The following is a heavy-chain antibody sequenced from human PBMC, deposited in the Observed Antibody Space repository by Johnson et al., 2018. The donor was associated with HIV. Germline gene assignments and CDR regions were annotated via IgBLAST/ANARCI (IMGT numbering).Heavy chain of an antibody. V-gene: IGHV3-NL1*01. D-gene: IGHD6-19*01. CDR1: GFTFSIHG. CDR2: IYSGGST. J-gene: IGHJ3*02. CDR3: ARDAGQWLDDAFDI. Sequence: VQLVESGGGVVQPGGSLRLSCAASGFTFSIHGMHWVRQAPGKGLEWVSVIYSGGSTYYADSVTGRFTISRDNSKNTLYLQMNRLRAEDTAVYYCARDAGQWLDDAFDIWGQGTMVTVSS.